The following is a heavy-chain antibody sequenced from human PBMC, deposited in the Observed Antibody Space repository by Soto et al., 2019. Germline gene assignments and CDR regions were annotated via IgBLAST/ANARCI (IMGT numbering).Heavy chain of an antibody. V-gene: IGHV1-3*01. CDR3: AEDRAVAEYSQH. J-gene: IGHJ1*01. CDR1: GYTFTSYA. CDR2: INAGNGNT. Sequence: QVPLVQSGAEVKKPGASVKVSCKASGYTFTSYAMHWVRQAPGQRLEWMGWINAGNGNTKYSQKFQGRVTITRDTSASTAYMELSSLRSEDTAVYYCAEDRAVAEYSQHWSQGTLVTVSS. D-gene: IGHD6-19*01.